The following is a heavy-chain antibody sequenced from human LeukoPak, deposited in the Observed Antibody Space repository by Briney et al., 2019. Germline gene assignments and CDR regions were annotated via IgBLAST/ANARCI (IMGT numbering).Heavy chain of an antibody. V-gene: IGHV4-39*01. Sequence: SETLSLTCTVSGGSISSSSYYWGWIRQPPGKGLEWIGSIYYSGSTYYNPSLKSRVTISVDTSKNQFSLKLSSVTAADTAVYYCASYTAMVRVFDYWGQGTLVTVSS. D-gene: IGHD5-18*01. CDR3: ASYTAMVRVFDY. CDR2: IYYSGST. J-gene: IGHJ4*02. CDR1: GGSISSSSYY.